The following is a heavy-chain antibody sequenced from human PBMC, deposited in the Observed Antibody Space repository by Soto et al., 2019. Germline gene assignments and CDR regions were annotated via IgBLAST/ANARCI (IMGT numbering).Heavy chain of an antibody. CDR2: INPSGGST. CDR3: ARAGVRVGMTRSGPIKAANWFEP. V-gene: IGHV1-46*01. CDR1: GYTFTSYY. D-gene: IGHD2-15*01. J-gene: IGHJ5*02. Sequence: QVQLVQSGAEVKKPGASVKVSCKASGYTFTSYYMHWVRQAPGQGLEWMGIINPSGGSTSYAQKCQGRVTMTRDTSTSTVCMELSSVRSEDTAVFYCARAGVRVGMTRSGPIKAANWFEPWGQGTLVTVSS.